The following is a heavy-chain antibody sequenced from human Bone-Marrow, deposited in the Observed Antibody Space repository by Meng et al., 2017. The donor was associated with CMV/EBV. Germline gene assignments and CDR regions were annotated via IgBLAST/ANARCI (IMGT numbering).Heavy chain of an antibody. Sequence: SVKVSCKASGGTFSSYAISWVRQAPGQGLEWMGVIIPIFGTANYAQKFQGRVTITTDESTSTAYMELSSLRSEDTAVYYCAGMSMTTVTENWFDPWGQGTLVTVSS. CDR3: AGMSMTTVTENWFDP. CDR1: GGTFSSYA. D-gene: IGHD4-11*01. CDR2: IIPIFGTA. V-gene: IGHV1-69*05. J-gene: IGHJ5*02.